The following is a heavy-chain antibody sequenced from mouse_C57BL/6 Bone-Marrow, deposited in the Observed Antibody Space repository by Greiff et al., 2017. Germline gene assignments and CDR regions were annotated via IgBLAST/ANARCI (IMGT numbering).Heavy chain of an antibody. CDR3: ARERGLRPYY. J-gene: IGHJ2*01. D-gene: IGHD2-4*01. CDR2: IHPNSGST. Sequence: VQLQQSGAELVKPGASVKLSCKASGYTFTSYWMHWVKQRPGQGLEWIGMIHPNSGSTNYNEKFKSKATLTVDKSSSTAYMQLSSLTSEYSAVYYCARERGLRPYYWGQGTTLTVSS. CDR1: GYTFTSYW. V-gene: IGHV1-64*01.